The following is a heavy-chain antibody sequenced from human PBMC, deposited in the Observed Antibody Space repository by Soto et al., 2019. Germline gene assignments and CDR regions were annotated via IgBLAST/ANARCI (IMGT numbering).Heavy chain of an antibody. D-gene: IGHD6-13*01. V-gene: IGHV4-34*01. CDR1: GGSFSGYY. Sequence: QVQLQQRGAGLLKPSGTLSLPCAVYGGSFSGYYWCWIRQPPGKGLVWVGEINHSGSTNYNPSLKGRVTIPQDTSKNHFSLKLSSETAADAAVYYCAREGQQLERAKYYYSYARDVWGQGTTVTVSS. J-gene: IGHJ6*02. CDR2: INHSGST. CDR3: AREGQQLERAKYYYSYARDV.